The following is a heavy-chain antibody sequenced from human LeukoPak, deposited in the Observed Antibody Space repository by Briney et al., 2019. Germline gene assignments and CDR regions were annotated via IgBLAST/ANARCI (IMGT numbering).Heavy chain of an antibody. V-gene: IGHV3-53*01. CDR1: GFTVSSNY. Sequence: PGGSLRLSCAASGFTVSSNYMSWVRQAPGKGLEWVSVIYSGGSTYYADSVKGRFTISRDNAKNSLHLQMNSLRAEDTAVYYCARDVVVPAAQFCDYWGQGTLVTVSS. CDR2: IYSGGST. CDR3: ARDVVVPAAQFCDY. J-gene: IGHJ4*02. D-gene: IGHD2-2*01.